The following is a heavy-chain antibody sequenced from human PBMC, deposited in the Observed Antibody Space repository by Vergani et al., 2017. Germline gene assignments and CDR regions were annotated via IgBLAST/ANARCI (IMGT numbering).Heavy chain of an antibody. CDR3: ARASQCINGYSEGPNGPGYYYMDV. CDR2: MYTSGHT. D-gene: IGHD3-22*01. V-gene: IGHV4-61*02. Sequence: QVQLQESGPGLLKPSQTLSLTCTVSGASVSRGTYYWTWIRQPAGKKLEWIVRMYTSGHTIYNPSLESRVTMSVDTSKNQFSLQLSSVTAADTAVYYCARASQCINGYSEGPNGPGYYYMDVWGKGTTVTVSS. J-gene: IGHJ6*03. CDR1: GASVSRGTYY.